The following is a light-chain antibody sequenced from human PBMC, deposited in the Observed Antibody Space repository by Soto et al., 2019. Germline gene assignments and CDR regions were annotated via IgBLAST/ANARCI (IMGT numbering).Light chain of an antibody. J-gene: IGKJ1*01. CDR2: GAS. CDR1: QSVSSSY. Sequence: EIVLTQSPGTLSLSPGERATLSCRASQSVSSSYLAWYQQKPGQAPRLLIYGASSRATGIPDRFSGSGSGTDFTLTISRLEPEDFAVYYCQQYNNWPPDTFGQGTKVEIK. CDR3: QQYNNWPPDT. V-gene: IGKV3-20*01.